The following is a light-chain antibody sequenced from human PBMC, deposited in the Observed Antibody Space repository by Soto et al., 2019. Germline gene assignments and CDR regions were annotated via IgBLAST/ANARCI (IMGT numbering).Light chain of an antibody. V-gene: IGKV3-20*01. CDR2: GAS. CDR3: QQYGSSGT. CDR1: QSVSNNY. J-gene: IGKJ1*01. Sequence: EIVLTQSPGTLSLSPGERANLSCRASQSVSNNYLAWYQQKPGQAPRLLIYGASNGATGIPDRFSGSGSGTDFTLTISRLEPEDFAVYHCQQYGSSGTFGQGTKVDIK.